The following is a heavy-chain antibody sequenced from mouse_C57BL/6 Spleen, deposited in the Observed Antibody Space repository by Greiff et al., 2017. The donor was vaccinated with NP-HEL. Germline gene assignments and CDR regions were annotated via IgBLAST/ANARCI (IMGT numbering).Heavy chain of an antibody. CDR1: GYTFTSYW. D-gene: IGHD1-1*01. CDR2: IDPSDSYT. J-gene: IGHJ3*01. V-gene: IGHV1-59*01. Sequence: VQLQQPGAELVRPGTSVKLSCKASGYTFTSYWMHWVKQRPGQGLEWIGVIDPSDSYTNYNQKFKGKATLTVDTSSSTAYMQLSSLTSEDSAVYYCARGGLLPWFAYWGQGTLVTVSA. CDR3: ARGGLLPWFAY.